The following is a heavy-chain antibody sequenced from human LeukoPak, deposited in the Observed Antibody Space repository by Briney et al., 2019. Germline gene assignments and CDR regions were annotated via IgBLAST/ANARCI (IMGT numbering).Heavy chain of an antibody. CDR3: AKGGLVHRFDP. CDR2: INPNSGGT. J-gene: IGHJ5*02. V-gene: IGHV1-2*02. Sequence: AAVKVSCKASGYTFTGYYMHWVRQAPGQGLEGMGWINPNSGGTNYAQQFQGRVTMTRDTSISTAYMELSRLRSDDTAVYYFAKGGLVHRFDPWGQGTLVTVSS. CDR1: GYTFTGYY.